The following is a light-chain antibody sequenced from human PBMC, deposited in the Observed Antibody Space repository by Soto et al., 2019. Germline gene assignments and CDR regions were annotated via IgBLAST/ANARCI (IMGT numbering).Light chain of an antibody. CDR2: GAS. CDR3: QQYNNWPRT. CDR1: QSVSSN. J-gene: IGKJ2*01. Sequence: EIVMTQSPATLSVSPGERATVSCRASQSVSSNLAWYQQKPGQAPRLLIYGASTRATGIPARFSGSGSGTEFTITIGRLQSEDFAVYYCQQYNNWPRTLGQGTKLEIK. V-gene: IGKV3-15*01.